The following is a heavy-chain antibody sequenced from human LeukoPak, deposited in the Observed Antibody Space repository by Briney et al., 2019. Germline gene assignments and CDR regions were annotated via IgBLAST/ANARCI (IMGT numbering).Heavy chain of an antibody. Sequence: SGTLSLTCAVSGYSISSGYYWGWIRQPPGKGLEWIGSIYHSGSTYYNPSLKSRVTISVDTSKNQFSLKLSSVTAADTAVYYCARASGELRIDYWGQGTLVTVSS. CDR2: IYHSGST. D-gene: IGHD2-15*01. CDR3: ARASGELRIDY. V-gene: IGHV4-38-2*01. J-gene: IGHJ4*02. CDR1: GYSISSGYY.